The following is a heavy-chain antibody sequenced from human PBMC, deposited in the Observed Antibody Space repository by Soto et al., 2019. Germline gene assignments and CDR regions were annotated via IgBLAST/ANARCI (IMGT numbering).Heavy chain of an antibody. J-gene: IGHJ6*02. D-gene: IGHD6-6*01. Sequence: ASVKVSCKASGGTFSSYAISWVRQAPGQGLEWMGGIIPIFGTANYAQKFQGRVTITADESTSTAYMELSSLRSEDTAVYYCASPIAARRNYYYGMDVWGQGTTVTVSS. CDR2: IIPIFGTA. V-gene: IGHV1-69*13. CDR1: GGTFSSYA. CDR3: ASPIAARRNYYYGMDV.